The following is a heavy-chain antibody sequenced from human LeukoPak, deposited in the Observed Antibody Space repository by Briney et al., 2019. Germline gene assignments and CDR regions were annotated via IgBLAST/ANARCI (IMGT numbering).Heavy chain of an antibody. V-gene: IGHV4-59*12. CDR1: GGSISSYY. CDR2: IYYSGST. Sequence: SGTLSLTCTVSGGSISSYYWSWIRQPPGKGLEWIGYIYYSGSTNYNPSLKSRVTISVDTSKNQFSLKLSSVTAADTAVYYCARERYYDILTGYLGVDYWGQGTLVTVSS. CDR3: ARERYYDILTGYLGVDY. D-gene: IGHD3-9*01. J-gene: IGHJ4*02.